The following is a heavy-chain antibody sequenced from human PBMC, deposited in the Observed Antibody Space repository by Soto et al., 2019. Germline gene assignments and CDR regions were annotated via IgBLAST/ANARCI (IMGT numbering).Heavy chain of an antibody. CDR1: GGSIKNSGYY. CDR2: ISYSGST. Sequence: QVQLQESGPGLVKPSQTLSLTCTVSGGSIKNSGYYWSWIRQHLEKGLEWIGYISYSGSTDYAPSLKSRVTMSVDTSKNQFFLNLTSVTAADTAVYYCGRDAVTKRDFYYYGMDVWGRGTTVTVSS. CDR3: GRDAVTKRDFYYYGMDV. D-gene: IGHD4-4*01. J-gene: IGHJ6*02. V-gene: IGHV4-31*03.